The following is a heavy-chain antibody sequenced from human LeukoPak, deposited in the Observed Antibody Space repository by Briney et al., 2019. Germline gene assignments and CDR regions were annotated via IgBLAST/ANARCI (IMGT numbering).Heavy chain of an antibody. Sequence: GGSLRLSCAASGFTFSSYAIHWVRQAPGEGLEWVAVISYDGTNKYYADSVKGRLTISRDNSKNTLYLQMNSLRAEDTAVYYCARAPNGVYCTSSSCHLDYWGQGTLVTVSS. D-gene: IGHD2-2*01. CDR3: ARAPNGVYCTSSSCHLDY. CDR2: ISYDGTNK. J-gene: IGHJ4*02. V-gene: IGHV3-30-3*01. CDR1: GFTFSSYA.